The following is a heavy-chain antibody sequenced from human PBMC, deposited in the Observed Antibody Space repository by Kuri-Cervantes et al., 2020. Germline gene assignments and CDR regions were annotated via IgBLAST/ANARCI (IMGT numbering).Heavy chain of an antibody. Sequence: SETLSLTCTVSGGSISSGGYSWSWIRQPPGKGLEWIGYIYHSGSTYYNPSLKSRVTISVDRSKNQFSLKLSSVTAADTAVYYCARVGVYSGYDFTHWGQGTLVTVSS. J-gene: IGHJ4*02. CDR3: ARVGVYSGYDFTH. CDR1: GGSISSGGYS. D-gene: IGHD5-12*01. CDR2: IYHSGST. V-gene: IGHV4-30-2*01.